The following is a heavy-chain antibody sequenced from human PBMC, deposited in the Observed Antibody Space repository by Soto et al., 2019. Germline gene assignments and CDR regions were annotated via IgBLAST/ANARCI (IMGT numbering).Heavy chain of an antibody. CDR1: GYTFTSYD. J-gene: IGHJ6*02. CDR2: MNPNSGNT. CDR3: AMFKSTYYYDSSGYRSWSYYGMDV. D-gene: IGHD3-22*01. V-gene: IGHV1-8*01. Sequence: ASVKVSCKASGYTFTSYDINWVRQATGQGLEWMGWMNPNSGNTGYAQKFQGRVTMTRNTSISTADMELSSLRSEDTAVYYCAMFKSTYYYDSSGYRSWSYYGMDVWGQGTTVTVSS.